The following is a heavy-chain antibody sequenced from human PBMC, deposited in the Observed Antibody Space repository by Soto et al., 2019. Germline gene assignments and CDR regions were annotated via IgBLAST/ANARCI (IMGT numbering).Heavy chain of an antibody. J-gene: IGHJ6*02. CDR3: AREETRGDSSGWYEVGYYYYGMDV. Sequence: QVQLVQSGAEVKKPGASVKVSCEASGYTFTGYYMHWVRQAPGQGLEWMGWINPNSGGTNYAQKFQGWVTMTRDTSISTAYMELSRLRSDDTAVYYCAREETRGDSSGWYEVGYYYYGMDVWGQGTTVTVSS. CDR1: GYTFTGYY. V-gene: IGHV1-2*04. D-gene: IGHD6-19*01. CDR2: INPNSGGT.